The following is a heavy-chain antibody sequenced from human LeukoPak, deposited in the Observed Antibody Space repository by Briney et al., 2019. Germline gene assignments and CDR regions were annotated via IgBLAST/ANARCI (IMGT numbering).Heavy chain of an antibody. CDR2: IYPGDSDT. D-gene: IGHD5-12*01. CDR3: ARRGGYDGPTGAFDV. CDR1: GYSFTSYW. J-gene: IGHJ3*01. V-gene: IGHV5-51*01. Sequence: GESLKISCKGSGYSFTSYWIGWVRQMPGKGLEWMGIIYPGDSDTRYSPSFQGQVTISADKSISTAYLQWSSLKASDSAMYYCARRGGYDGPTGAFDVWGQGTMVTVSS.